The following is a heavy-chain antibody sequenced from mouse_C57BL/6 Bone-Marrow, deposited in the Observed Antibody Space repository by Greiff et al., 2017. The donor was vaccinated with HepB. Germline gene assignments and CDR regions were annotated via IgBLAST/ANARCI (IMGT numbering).Heavy chain of an antibody. CDR2: IDPSDSET. V-gene: IGHV1-52*01. D-gene: IGHD2-4*01. Sequence: VQLQQPGAELVRPGSSVKLSCKASGYTFTSYWMHWVKQRPIQGLEWIGNIDPSDSETHYNQKFKDKATLTVDKSSSTAYMQLSSLTSEDSAVYYCARRGITTEGFAYWGQGTLVTVSA. J-gene: IGHJ3*01. CDR3: ARRGITTEGFAY. CDR1: GYTFTSYW.